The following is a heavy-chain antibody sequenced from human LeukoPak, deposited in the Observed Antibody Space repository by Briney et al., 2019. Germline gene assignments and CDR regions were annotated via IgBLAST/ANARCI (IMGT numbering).Heavy chain of an antibody. CDR1: GHTFTGYY. Sequence: ASVKVSRKASGHTFTGYYIHWVRQAPGQGLEWMGWINPNNGGTKYTQKFLGRVTMTGDTSINTAYMEVTSLRSDDTAVYYCTRRLGGSSEGYDYWGQGTLVTVSS. D-gene: IGHD1-26*01. CDR2: INPNNGGT. CDR3: TRRLGGSSEGYDY. V-gene: IGHV1-2*02. J-gene: IGHJ4*02.